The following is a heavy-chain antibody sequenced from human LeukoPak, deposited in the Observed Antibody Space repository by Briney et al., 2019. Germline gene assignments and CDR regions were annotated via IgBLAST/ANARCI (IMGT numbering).Heavy chain of an antibody. CDR3: ARSMAQDVDAFDI. V-gene: IGHV3-21*01. CDR1: GFTFSNYS. J-gene: IGHJ3*02. D-gene: IGHD2-21*01. CDR2: ISSSSRYI. Sequence: GGTLRLSCAASGFTFSNYSMNWVRQAPGKGLEWVSSISSSSRYIYYADSVKGRFTISRDNAKNSLYLQMNSLRAEAAAVYYCARSMAQDVDAFDIWGQGTMVTVSS.